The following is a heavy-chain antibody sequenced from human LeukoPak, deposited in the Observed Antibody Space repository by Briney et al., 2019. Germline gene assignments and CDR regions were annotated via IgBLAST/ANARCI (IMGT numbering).Heavy chain of an antibody. CDR1: GFTFGDYT. CDR3: SRGAAAGITGWFDP. V-gene: IGHV3-49*03. D-gene: IGHD6-13*01. CDR2: IRTKAFGGTP. J-gene: IGHJ5*02. Sequence: GRSLRLSCTTSGFTFGDYTMSWFRQAPGKGLEWVGFIRTKAFGGTPEYAASVKGRFTISRDDPTSIAYLQMNSLKTKDTAVYYCSRGAAAGITGWFDPWGQGTLVTVSS.